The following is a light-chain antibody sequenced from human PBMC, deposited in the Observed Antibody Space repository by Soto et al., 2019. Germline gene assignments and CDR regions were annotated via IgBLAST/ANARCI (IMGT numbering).Light chain of an antibody. Sequence: EKEMTPSPGTLSVSPGERVTLSCRASQSFSSNFAWYQQRPGQAPRLLIYDASTRAPGIPARFSGSVSGTEFTLTINGLQSEDFAVYYCQQYNDNWPTFGQGTKVDIK. CDR3: QQYNDNWPT. J-gene: IGKJ1*01. CDR2: DAS. CDR1: QSFSSN. V-gene: IGKV3-15*01.